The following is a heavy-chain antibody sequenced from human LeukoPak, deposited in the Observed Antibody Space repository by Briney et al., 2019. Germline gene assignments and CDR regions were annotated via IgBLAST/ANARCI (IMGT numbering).Heavy chain of an antibody. V-gene: IGHV3-23*01. CDR2: ISASGSAT. Sequence: PGGSLRLSCAASGFTFSSSAMSWVRQAPGKGLEWVAAISASGSATSYADSVRGRFTISRDNSKSTTYLQMNSLRAEDTAVYYCARGFWTGVEYWGQGALVTVSS. D-gene: IGHD3/OR15-3a*01. CDR3: ARGFWTGVEY. J-gene: IGHJ4*02. CDR1: GFTFSSSA.